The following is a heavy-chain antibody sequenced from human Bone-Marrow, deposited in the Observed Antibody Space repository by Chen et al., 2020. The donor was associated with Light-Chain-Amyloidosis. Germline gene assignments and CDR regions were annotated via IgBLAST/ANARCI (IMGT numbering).Heavy chain of an antibody. V-gene: IGHV5-51*01. CDR3: ARRRDGYNVDY. CDR1: GYTFPNYW. CDR2: VYPDDPDA. J-gene: IGHJ4*02. D-gene: IGHD5-12*01. Sequence: EVQLEQSGPEVKKPGESLKISCKGSGYTFPNYWIGWVRQMPGKGREVMGDVYPDDPDAGDRPSFEGQVTISADKSITTAYLQWRSLKASDTAMYYCARRRDGYNVDYWGQGTLVTVSS.